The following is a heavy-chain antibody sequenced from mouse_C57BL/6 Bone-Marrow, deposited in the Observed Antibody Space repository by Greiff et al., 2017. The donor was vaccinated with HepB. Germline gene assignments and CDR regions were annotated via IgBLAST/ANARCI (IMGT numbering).Heavy chain of an antibody. Sequence: EVKLQESGGGLVQPGGSLKLSCAASGFTFSDYYMYWVRQTPGKGLEWVAYISNGGGSTYYPDTVKGRFTISRDNAKNTLYLQMSRLKSEDTAMYYCARQFLLGFAYWGQGTLVTVSA. CDR3: ARQFLLGFAY. CDR2: ISNGGGST. V-gene: IGHV5-12*01. CDR1: GFTFSDYY. J-gene: IGHJ3*01.